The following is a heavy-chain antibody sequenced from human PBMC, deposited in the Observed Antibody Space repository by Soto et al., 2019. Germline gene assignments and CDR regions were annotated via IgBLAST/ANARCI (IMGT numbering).Heavy chain of an antibody. CDR1: GGSISSYY. V-gene: IGHV4-59*08. Sequence: SETLSLTCTVSGGSISSYYWSWIRQPPGKGLEWIGYIYYSGSTNYNPSLKSRVTISVDTSKNQFSLKLSSVTAADTAVYYCTKKAAPGPAHFDYWGQGALVTVSS. CDR3: TKKAAPGPAHFDY. J-gene: IGHJ4*02. D-gene: IGHD6-13*01. CDR2: IYYSGST.